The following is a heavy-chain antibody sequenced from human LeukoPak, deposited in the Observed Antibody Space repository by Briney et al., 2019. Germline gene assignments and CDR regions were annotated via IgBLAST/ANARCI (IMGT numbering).Heavy chain of an antibody. CDR3: ARVPPGSFDY. Sequence: ASVKVSCKASGYTFTSYGISWVRQAPGQGLEWMGWISAYNGNTNYAQKLQGRVNMTTDTSTRTEYMELRSLRSNDTAVYYCARVPPGSFDYWGQGTLVTVSS. CDR2: ISAYNGNT. D-gene: IGHD1-14*01. CDR1: GYTFTSYG. J-gene: IGHJ4*02. V-gene: IGHV1-18*01.